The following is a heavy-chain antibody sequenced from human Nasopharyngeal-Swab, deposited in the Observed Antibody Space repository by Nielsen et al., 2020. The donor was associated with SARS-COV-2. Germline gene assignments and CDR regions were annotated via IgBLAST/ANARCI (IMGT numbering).Heavy chain of an antibody. CDR3: ARVGDDDYGDFPLPYYYYYMDV. D-gene: IGHD4-17*01. J-gene: IGHJ6*03. CDR1: GFTFSSYA. CDR2: ISYDGSNK. Sequence: GGSLRLSCAASGFTFSSYAMYWVRQAPGKGLEWVAVISYDGSNKYYADSVKGRFTISRDNSKNTLYLQMNSLRAEDTAVYYCARVGDDDYGDFPLPYYYYYMDVWGKGTTVTVSS. V-gene: IGHV3-30-3*01.